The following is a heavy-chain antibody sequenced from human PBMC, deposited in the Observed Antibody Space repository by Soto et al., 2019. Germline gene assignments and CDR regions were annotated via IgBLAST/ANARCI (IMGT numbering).Heavy chain of an antibody. CDR2: ISAHNGDT. D-gene: IGHD3-22*01. Sequence: GASVKVSCKASGYTFTSKGISWVRQAPGQGLEWMGWISAHNGDTNYAQNLQGRVTMTTDTSTSTAYMELWSLRSDDTAVYYCARESSSGYHYFDSWGQGTLVTVSS. CDR3: ARESSSGYHYFDS. J-gene: IGHJ4*02. V-gene: IGHV1-18*01. CDR1: GYTFTSKG.